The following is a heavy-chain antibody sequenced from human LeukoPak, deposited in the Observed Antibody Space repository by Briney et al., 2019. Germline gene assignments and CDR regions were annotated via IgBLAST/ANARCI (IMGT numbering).Heavy chain of an antibody. J-gene: IGHJ4*02. V-gene: IGHV3-33*08. CDR2: IWYGGSNK. Sequence: GGSLRLSCAASGFTFSSYGMHWVRQAPGKGLEWVAVIWYGGSNKYYADSVKGRFTISRDNSKNTLYLQMNSLRAEDTAVYYCARDVRRLVRGVISIDYWGQGTLVTVSS. CDR1: GFTFSSYG. D-gene: IGHD3-10*01. CDR3: ARDVRRLVRGVISIDY.